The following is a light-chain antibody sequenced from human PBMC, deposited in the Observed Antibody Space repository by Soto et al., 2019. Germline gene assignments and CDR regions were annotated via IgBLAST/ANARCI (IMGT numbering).Light chain of an antibody. CDR1: QSISSGY. J-gene: IGKJ1*01. Sequence: EIVLTQSPDTLSLSPGERATLSCRASQSISSGYLAWYQQKPGQAPRLLIFGASSRATGIPDRFTGSGSGTDFTLTISRLEPEDFAVYFYQQYGTSPRTFGQGTKVEVK. V-gene: IGKV3-20*01. CDR2: GAS. CDR3: QQYGTSPRT.